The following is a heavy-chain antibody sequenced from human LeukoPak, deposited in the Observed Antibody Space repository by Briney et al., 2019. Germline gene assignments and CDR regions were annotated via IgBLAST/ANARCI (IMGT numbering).Heavy chain of an antibody. V-gene: IGHV3-30*18. CDR2: ISYDGSNK. CDR3: AKAQQGPTTNCPLDY. J-gene: IGHJ4*02. D-gene: IGHD1-1*01. Sequence: GRSLRLSCAASGFTFSSYGMHWVRQAPGKGLEWVAVISYDGSNKYYADSVKGRFTISRDNSKNTLYLQMNSLRAEDTAVYYCAKAQQGPTTNCPLDYWGQGTLVTVSS. CDR1: GFTFSSYG.